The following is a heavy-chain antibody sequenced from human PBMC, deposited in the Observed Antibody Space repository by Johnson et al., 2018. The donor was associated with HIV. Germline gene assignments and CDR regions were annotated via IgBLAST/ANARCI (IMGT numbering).Heavy chain of an antibody. J-gene: IGHJ3*02. V-gene: IGHV3-7*02. CDR2: IKQDGSEK. CDR1: GFTFGNYG. Sequence: VQLVESGGGVVQPGGCLRLSCTTSGFTFGNYGMHWVRQAPGKGLEWVANIKQDGSEKNYVDSVKGRFTFSRDNSKNTLYLQMNSLRAEDTAVYYCASSSVVDDAFDIWGQGTMVTVSS. CDR3: ASSSVVDDAFDI. D-gene: IGHD2-15*01.